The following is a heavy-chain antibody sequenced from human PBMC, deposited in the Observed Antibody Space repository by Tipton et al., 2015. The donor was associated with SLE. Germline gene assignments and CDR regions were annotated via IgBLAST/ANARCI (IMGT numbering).Heavy chain of an antibody. V-gene: IGHV3-48*03. Sequence: SLRLSCAASGFRFSSYEMNWVRQAPGKGLEWVSYISGSGTNKYYADSVKGRFTISRDNAKNSLYLQMNSLRAENTALYYCTIEYSSSDACDFWGQGTLVTVS. CDR3: TIEYSSSDACDF. CDR2: ISGSGTNK. J-gene: IGHJ4*02. CDR1: GFRFSSYE. D-gene: IGHD6-6*01.